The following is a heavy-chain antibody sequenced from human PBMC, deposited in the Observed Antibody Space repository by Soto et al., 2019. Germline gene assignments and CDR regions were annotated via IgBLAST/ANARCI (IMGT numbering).Heavy chain of an antibody. V-gene: IGHV3-15*07. CDR3: YVSGPIHPYYYGMDV. CDR1: GFTFSNAW. J-gene: IGHJ6*02. CDR2: IKSKTDGGTT. D-gene: IGHD3-3*01. Sequence: GGFLRLSCAASGFTFSNAWMNWVRQAPGKGLEWVGRIKSKTDGGTTDYAAPVKGRFTISRDDSKNTLYLQMNSLKTEDTAVYYCYVSGPIHPYYYGMDVWGQGTTVTVSS.